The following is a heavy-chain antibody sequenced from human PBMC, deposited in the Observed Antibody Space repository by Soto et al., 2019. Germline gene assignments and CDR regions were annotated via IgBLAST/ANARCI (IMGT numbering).Heavy chain of an antibody. CDR1: GYTFTSYD. J-gene: IGHJ6*02. CDR2: MNPNSGNT. V-gene: IGHV1-8*01. Sequence: QVQLVQSGAEVKKPGASVKVSCKASGYTFTSYDINWVRQATGQGLEWMGWMNPNSGNTGFAQKFQRRVNMTRNTSISTAYMELSSLISDDTAVYYCATEMTTRGVDVWGQGIAVTASS. CDR3: ATEMTTRGVDV. D-gene: IGHD1-1*01.